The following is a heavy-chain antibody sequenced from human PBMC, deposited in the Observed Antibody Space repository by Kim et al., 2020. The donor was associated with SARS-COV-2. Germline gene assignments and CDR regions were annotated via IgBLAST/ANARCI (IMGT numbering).Heavy chain of an antibody. J-gene: IGHJ6*02. CDR1: GYTFTSYA. D-gene: IGHD3-22*01. CDR3: ARDPQGGYYDSSGFYGMDV. CDR2: INAGNGNT. Sequence: ASVKVSCKASGYTFTSYAMHWVRQAPGQRLEWMGWINAGNGNTKYSQKFQGRVTITRDTSASTAYMELSSLRSEDTAVYYCARDPQGGYYDSSGFYGMDVWGQGTTVTVSS. V-gene: IGHV1-3*01.